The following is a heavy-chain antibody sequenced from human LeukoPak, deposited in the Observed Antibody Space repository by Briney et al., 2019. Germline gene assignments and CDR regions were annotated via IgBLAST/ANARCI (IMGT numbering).Heavy chain of an antibody. CDR1: GFTFGVCA. J-gene: IGHJ4*02. CDR3: AKRIRDGYNTPIDY. Sequence: GGSLRLSCAASGFTFGVCAMHWVRQASGRGLEGVSGVSGSGDETYYADSVKGRFPVSRDNSKNTLYLQMNSLRAEDTAVYYCAKRIRDGYNTPIDYWGPGTLVTVSS. V-gene: IGHV3-23*01. CDR2: VSGSGDET. D-gene: IGHD5-24*01.